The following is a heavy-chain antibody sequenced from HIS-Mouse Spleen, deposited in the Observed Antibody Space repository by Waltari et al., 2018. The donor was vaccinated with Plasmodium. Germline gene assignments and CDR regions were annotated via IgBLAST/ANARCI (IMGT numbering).Heavy chain of an antibody. D-gene: IGHD6-13*01. J-gene: IGHJ2*01. CDR1: GFPFSRYW. CDR3: ASSWYWYFDL. Sequence: EVQLVESGGGLVQPGGSLRISCAASGFPFSRYWMSWVRQAPGKGLEWVANIKQDGSEKYYVDSVKGRFTISRDNAKNSLYLQMNSLRAEDTAVYYCASSWYWYFDLWGRGTLVTVSS. V-gene: IGHV3-7*01. CDR2: IKQDGSEK.